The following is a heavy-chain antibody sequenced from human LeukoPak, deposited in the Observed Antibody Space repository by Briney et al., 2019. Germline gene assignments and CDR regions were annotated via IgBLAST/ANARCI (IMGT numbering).Heavy chain of an antibody. CDR2: IYYSGST. CDR3: ARARQQLTKVGAGDAFDI. CDR1: GGSISSSSYY. V-gene: IGHV4-39*01. D-gene: IGHD6-13*01. J-gene: IGHJ3*02. Sequence: SETLSLTCTVSGGSISSSSYYWGWIRQPPGKGLEWIGSIYYSGSTYYNPSLKSRVTISVDTSKNQFSLKLSSVTAADTAVYYCARARQQLTKVGAGDAFDIWGQGTMVTVSS.